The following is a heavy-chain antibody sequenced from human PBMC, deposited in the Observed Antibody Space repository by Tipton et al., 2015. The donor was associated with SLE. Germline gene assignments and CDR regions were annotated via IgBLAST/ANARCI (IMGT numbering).Heavy chain of an antibody. CDR3: ARGTAWSLLEY. CDR2: VSRGGDTI. Sequence: SLRLSCTASGFTFTDYTMTWIRQAPGRGLEWISYVSRGGDTIYYADSVRGRFTLSRDNAKNSLFLQMDNLRPEDTAVYYCARGTAWSLLEYRGQGTLVTVSS. V-gene: IGHV3-11*01. D-gene: IGHD3-3*01. CDR1: GFTFTDYT. J-gene: IGHJ4*02.